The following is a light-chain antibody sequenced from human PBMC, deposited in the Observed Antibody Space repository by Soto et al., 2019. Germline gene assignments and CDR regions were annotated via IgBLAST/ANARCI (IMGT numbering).Light chain of an antibody. V-gene: IGLV2-11*01. Sequence: SVLTQPASVSGSPGQSITISCTGPGSDISAYNYVSWYQQHPGKAPKLMIYDVSKRPSGVPDRFSGSKSGTTASLTISGSQAEDEADYYSCASAGSATEVFGTGNKV. CDR1: GSDISAYNY. J-gene: IGLJ1*01. CDR2: DVS. CDR3: CASAGSATEV.